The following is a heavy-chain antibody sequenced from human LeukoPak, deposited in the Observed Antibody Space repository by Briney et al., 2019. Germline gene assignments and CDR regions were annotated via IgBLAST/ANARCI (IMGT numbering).Heavy chain of an antibody. V-gene: IGHV3-11*01. CDR1: GFTFSDYY. J-gene: IGHJ4*02. Sequence: GGSLRLSCAASGFTFSDYYMSWIRQAPGKGLEWVSYISSSGSTIYYADSVKGRFTISRDNAKNSLYLQMNSLRAEDTAVYYCARAVLGNYYDSSGYAYWGQGTLVTVSS. CDR3: ARAVLGNYYDSSGYAY. D-gene: IGHD3-22*01. CDR2: ISSSGSTI.